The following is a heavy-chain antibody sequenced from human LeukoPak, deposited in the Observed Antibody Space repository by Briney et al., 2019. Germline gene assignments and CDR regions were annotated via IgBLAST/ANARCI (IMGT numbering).Heavy chain of an antibody. CDR1: GFTFRDYA. CDR3: AKDTSGWTSFDY. J-gene: IGHJ4*02. CDR2: INWNSDSL. D-gene: IGHD6-19*01. V-gene: IGHV3-9*01. Sequence: PGGSLRLSCVASGFTFRDYAIHWVRQAPGKGLEWVSSINWNSDSLAYADSVKGRFTISRDNAKNSLYLQMNSLRAEDTALYYCAKDTSGWTSFDYWGQGTLVTVSS.